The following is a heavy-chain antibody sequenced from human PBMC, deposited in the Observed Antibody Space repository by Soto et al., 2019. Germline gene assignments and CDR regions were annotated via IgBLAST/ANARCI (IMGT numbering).Heavy chain of an antibody. CDR1: GFTFSSYS. V-gene: IGHV3-48*02. CDR3: ASPKGGQQPTSTDYYYYGMDV. D-gene: IGHD6-13*01. J-gene: IGHJ6*02. Sequence: GGSLRLSCAASGFTFSSYSMNWVRQAPGKGQEWVSYISSCSSTIYYADSVKGRFTISRDNAKNSLYLQMNSLRDEDTAVYYCASPKGGQQPTSTDYYYYGMDVWGQGTTVTVSS. CDR2: ISSCSSTI.